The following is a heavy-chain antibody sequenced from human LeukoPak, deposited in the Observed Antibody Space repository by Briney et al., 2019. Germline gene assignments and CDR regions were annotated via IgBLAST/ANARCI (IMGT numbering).Heavy chain of an antibody. V-gene: IGHV4-4*07. CDR3: ARGPPTILDDSSGYGI. D-gene: IGHD3-22*01. J-gene: IGHJ3*02. Sequence: SETLSLTCTVSGGSISSYYWSWIRQPAGKGLEWIGRTYASGSTNYNPSLKSRVTMSVDTSKNQFSLKLSSVTAADTAVYYCARGPPTILDDSSGYGIWGQGTMVTVSS. CDR2: TYASGST. CDR1: GGSISSYY.